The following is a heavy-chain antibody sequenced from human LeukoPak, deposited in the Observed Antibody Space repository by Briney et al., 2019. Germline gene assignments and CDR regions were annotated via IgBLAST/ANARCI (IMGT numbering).Heavy chain of an antibody. CDR3: AREKGYSYDASDN. V-gene: IGHV3-30*04. J-gene: IGHJ3*02. CDR1: GFTFSSYA. D-gene: IGHD5-18*01. CDR2: ISYDGSNK. Sequence: PGGSLRLSCAASGFTFSSYAMHWVRQAPGKGLEWVAVISYDGSNKYYADSVKGRFTISRDNSKNTLYLQMNSLRAEDTAVYYCAREKGYSYDASDNWGQGTMVTVSS.